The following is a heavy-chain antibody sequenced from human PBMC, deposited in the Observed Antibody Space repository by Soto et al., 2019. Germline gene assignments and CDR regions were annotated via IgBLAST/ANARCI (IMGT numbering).Heavy chain of an antibody. D-gene: IGHD6-19*01. CDR2: IWYDGNTK. CDR1: GFTFNSYG. CDR3: ARPLVAPVAGPYYYGMDV. V-gene: IGHV3-33*01. Sequence: QIQLVESGGGLVQPGRSLRLSCTASGFTFNSYGFNWVRQAPGKGLEWVAVIWYDGNTKYYADSVKGRFTISRDNLRSTVYMQMNSLTAEETAVYYCARPLVAPVAGPYYYGMDVWGQGTTVTVSS. J-gene: IGHJ6*02.